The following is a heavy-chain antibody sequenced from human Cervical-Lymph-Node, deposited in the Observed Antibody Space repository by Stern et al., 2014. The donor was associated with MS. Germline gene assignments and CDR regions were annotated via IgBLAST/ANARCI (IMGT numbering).Heavy chain of an antibody. CDR2: ISADNGKT. CDR3: AREVGNYDFWSGHYIGEWYFDL. CDR1: GYIFTRYG. Sequence: QLVQSGAEVKKPGASVKVSCKASGYIFTRYGITWVRQAPGQGLEWMGWISADNGKTKYAQKVQGRVTMTTDTSTNTAYMELRSLRSDDTAVYYCAREVGNYDFWSGHYIGEWYFDLWGRGTLVTVSS. D-gene: IGHD3-3*01. J-gene: IGHJ2*01. V-gene: IGHV1-18*01.